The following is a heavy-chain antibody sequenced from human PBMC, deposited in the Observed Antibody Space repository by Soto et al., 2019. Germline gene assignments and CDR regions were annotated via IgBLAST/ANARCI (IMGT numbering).Heavy chain of an antibody. CDR2: IIPVFATA. J-gene: IGHJ4*02. CDR3: ARGETVTTFLWTH. D-gene: IGHD4-17*01. V-gene: IGHV1-69*01. CDR1: GGTFNNNA. Sequence: QVQLVPAGAEVKKPGSSVKVSCKDSGGTFNNNAISWLRQAPGQALEWLGEIIPVFATARYEENFQGRVTIIADESTSIVYMELTGLRSEDTAVYYCARGETVTTFLWTHWGQGSLVTVSS.